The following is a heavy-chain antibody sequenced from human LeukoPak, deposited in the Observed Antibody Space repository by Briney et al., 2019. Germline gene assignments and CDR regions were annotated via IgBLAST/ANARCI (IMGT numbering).Heavy chain of an antibody. V-gene: IGHV4-38-2*01. CDR3: ARSYCGGDCYPLGWFDP. Sequence: PSETLSLTCSVSGYSLSSAYYWGWIRQPPGKGLEWIGSIYHSGTTYYNPSLKSRVTMSLDTSKNQFSLKLSSVTAADMAVYYCARSYCGGDCYPLGWFDPWGQGALVTVSS. D-gene: IGHD2-21*01. CDR2: IYHSGTT. CDR1: GYSLSSAYY. J-gene: IGHJ5*02.